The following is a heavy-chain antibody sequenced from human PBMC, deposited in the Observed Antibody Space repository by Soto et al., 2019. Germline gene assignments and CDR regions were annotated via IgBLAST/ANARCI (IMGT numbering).Heavy chain of an antibody. CDR3: ARLDTAMVGNYFDY. V-gene: IGHV6-1*01. D-gene: IGHD5-18*01. Sequence: KQSQTLSLTCAISGDSVSSNSAAWNWIRQSPSRGLEWLGRTYYRSKWYNDYAVSVKSRITINPDTSKNQFSLQLNSVTPEDTAVYYCARLDTAMVGNYFDYWGQGTLVTVSS. CDR1: GDSVSSNSAA. CDR2: TYYRSKWYN. J-gene: IGHJ4*02.